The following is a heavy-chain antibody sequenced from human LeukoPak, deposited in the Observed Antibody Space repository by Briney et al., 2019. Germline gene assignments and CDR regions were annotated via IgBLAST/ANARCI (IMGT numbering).Heavy chain of an antibody. CDR3: ARGVYIAAAQYGY. CDR1: GGSISSYC. CDR2: IYYSGTT. Sequence: PSETLSLTCTVSGGSISSYCWSWIRQPPGKGLEWIGYIYYSGTTNYNPSLKSRVTISVDTSKNRFSLKLSSVTAADTAVYYCARGVYIAAAQYGYWGQGTLVTVSS. D-gene: IGHD6-13*01. J-gene: IGHJ4*02. V-gene: IGHV4-59*01.